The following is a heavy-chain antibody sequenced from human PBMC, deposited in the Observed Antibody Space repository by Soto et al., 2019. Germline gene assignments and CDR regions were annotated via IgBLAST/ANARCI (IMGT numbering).Heavy chain of an antibody. CDR2: FDPEDGET. CDR3: ATVLTGGTYDFWSGYSG. V-gene: IGHV1-24*01. J-gene: IGHJ4*02. CDR1: GYTLTELS. D-gene: IGHD3-3*01. Sequence: ASVKVSCKVSGYTLTELSMHWVRQAPGKGLEWMGGFDPEDGETIYAQKFQGRVTMTEDTSTDTAYMELSSLRSDDTAVYYCATVLTGGTYDFWSGYSGWGQGTLVTVSS.